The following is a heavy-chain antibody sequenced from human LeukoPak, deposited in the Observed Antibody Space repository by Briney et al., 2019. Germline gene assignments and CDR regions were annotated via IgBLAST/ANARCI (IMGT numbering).Heavy chain of an antibody. J-gene: IGHJ6*03. V-gene: IGHV1-8*01. CDR1: GYTFTSYD. D-gene: IGHD1-14*01. Sequence: ASVKVSCKASGYTFTSYDINWVRQATGQGLEWMGWMNPNSGNTGYTQKFQGRVTMTRNTSISTAYMELSSLRSEDTAVCYCARKGLLSRNYYYYMDVWGKGTTVTVSS. CDR2: MNPNSGNT. CDR3: ARKGLLSRNYYYYMDV.